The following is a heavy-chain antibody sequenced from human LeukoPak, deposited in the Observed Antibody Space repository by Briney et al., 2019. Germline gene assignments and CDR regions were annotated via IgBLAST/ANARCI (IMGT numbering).Heavy chain of an antibody. D-gene: IGHD3-22*01. V-gene: IGHV4-34*01. CDR2: INHSGST. Sequence: SETLSLTCAVYGGSFSGYYWSWIRQPPGKGLEWIGEINHSGSTNYNLSLKSRVTISVDTSKNQFSLKLSSVTAADTAVYYCARVKTLKYYYDSSGYDYWGQGTLVTVSS. J-gene: IGHJ4*02. CDR3: ARVKTLKYYYDSSGYDY. CDR1: GGSFSGYY.